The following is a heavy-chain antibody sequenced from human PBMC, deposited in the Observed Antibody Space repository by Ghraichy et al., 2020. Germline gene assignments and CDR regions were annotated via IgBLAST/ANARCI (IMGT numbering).Heavy chain of an antibody. CDR3: AKGADTGPYYYYYGMDV. Sequence: GESLNISCAASGFTFSSYAMSWVRQAPVKGLEWVSAISGSGGSTYYADSVKGRFTISRDNSKNTLYLQMNSLRAEDTAVYYCAKGADTGPYYYYYGMDVWGQGTTVTVSS. J-gene: IGHJ6*02. V-gene: IGHV3-23*01. D-gene: IGHD5-18*01. CDR1: GFTFSSYA. CDR2: ISGSGGST.